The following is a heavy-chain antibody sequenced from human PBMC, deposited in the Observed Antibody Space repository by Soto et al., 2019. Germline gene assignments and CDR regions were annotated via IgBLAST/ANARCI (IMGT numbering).Heavy chain of an antibody. J-gene: IGHJ4*02. Sequence: PSETLSLTCTVSGGSISSYYWSWIRQPPGKGLEWIGYIYYSGSTNYNPSLKSRVTISVDTSKNQFSLKLSSVTAADTAVYYCARWVGYDYSGYFDYWGQGTLVTVSS. V-gene: IGHV4-59*01. D-gene: IGHD5-12*01. CDR3: ARWVGYDYSGYFDY. CDR1: GGSISSYY. CDR2: IYYSGST.